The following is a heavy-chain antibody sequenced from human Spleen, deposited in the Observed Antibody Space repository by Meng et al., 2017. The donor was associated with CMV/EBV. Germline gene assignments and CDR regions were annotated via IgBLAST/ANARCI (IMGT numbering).Heavy chain of an antibody. CDR1: GYTFTSYA. D-gene: IGHD4-11*01. Sequence: SVKVSCKASGYTFTSYAISWVRQAPGQGLEWMGGIIPIFGTANYAQKFQGRVTITTDESTSTAYMELSSLRSEDTAVYYCARGQLQYYYYYGMDVWGQGTTVTVSS. CDR3: ARGQLQYYYYYGMDV. J-gene: IGHJ6*02. CDR2: IIPIFGTA. V-gene: IGHV1-69*05.